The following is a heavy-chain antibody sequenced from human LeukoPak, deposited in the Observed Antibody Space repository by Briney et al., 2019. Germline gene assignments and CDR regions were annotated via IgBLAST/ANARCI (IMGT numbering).Heavy chain of an antibody. J-gene: IGHJ3*02. CDR2: INAGNGNT. Sequence: ASVKVSCKASGYTFTSYAMHWVRQAPGQRLEWMGWINAGNGNTKYSQKFQGRVTITRDTSASTAYMELSSLRSEDTAVYYCARDRGSITIFGVVINAFDIWGQGTMVTVSS. D-gene: IGHD3-3*01. CDR3: ARDRGSITIFGVVINAFDI. V-gene: IGHV1-3*01. CDR1: GYTFTSYA.